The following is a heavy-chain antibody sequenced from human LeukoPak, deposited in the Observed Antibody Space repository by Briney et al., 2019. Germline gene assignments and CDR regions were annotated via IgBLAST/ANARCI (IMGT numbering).Heavy chain of an antibody. J-gene: IGHJ4*02. V-gene: IGHV1-2*02. CDR1: GYTFTGYY. D-gene: IGHD3-10*01. Sequence: ASVKVSCKASGYTFTGYYMHWVRQAPGQGLEWMGWINPNSGGTNYAQKFQGRVTMTRDTSISTAYMELSRLRSDDTAVYYCAGTYYYGSGSWDYWGQGTLVTVSS. CDR3: AGTYYYGSGSWDY. CDR2: INPNSGGT.